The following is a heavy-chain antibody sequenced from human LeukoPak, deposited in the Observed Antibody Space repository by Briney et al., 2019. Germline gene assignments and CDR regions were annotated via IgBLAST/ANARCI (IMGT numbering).Heavy chain of an antibody. J-gene: IGHJ4*02. V-gene: IGHV4-34*01. CDR2: INHSGST. CDR3: ARDYYDSSGYYLYYFDY. CDR1: GGSFSGYY. D-gene: IGHD3-22*01. Sequence: SETLSLTCAVYGGSFSGYYWSWIRQPPGKGLERIGEINHSGSTNYNPSLKSRVTISVDTSKNQFSLKLSSVTAADTAVYYCARDYYDSSGYYLYYFDYWGQGALVTVSS.